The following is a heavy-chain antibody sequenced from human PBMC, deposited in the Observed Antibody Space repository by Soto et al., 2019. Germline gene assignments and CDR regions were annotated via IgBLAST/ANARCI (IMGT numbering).Heavy chain of an antibody. CDR3: ARDGGRHSGGIDY. J-gene: IGHJ4*02. CDR1: GGTFSSYS. Sequence: QVQLVQSGAEVTKPGSSVKVSCKASGGTFSSYSINWVRQAPGQGLEWMGEIIPIVGTANYAQKFQGRVTITADESTRTAYMELSSMRSDDTAVYYCARDGGRHSGGIDYWGQGTLVTVSS. V-gene: IGHV1-69*01. D-gene: IGHD1-26*01. CDR2: IIPIVGTA.